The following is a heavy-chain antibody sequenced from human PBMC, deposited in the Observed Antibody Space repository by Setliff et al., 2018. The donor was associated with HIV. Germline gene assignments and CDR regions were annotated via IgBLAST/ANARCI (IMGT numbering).Heavy chain of an antibody. CDR1: GGSISSYY. D-gene: IGHD5-18*01. Sequence: PSETLSLTCTVSGGSISSYYWSWIRQPPGKGLEWIGYIYYSGSTNYNPSLKSRVTISVDTSKNQFSLKLSSVTAADTAVYYCARVFVDTAVLRVLEYYFDSWGRGTLVTVSS. CDR2: IYYSGST. V-gene: IGHV4-59*01. CDR3: ARVFVDTAVLRVLEYYFDS. J-gene: IGHJ4*02.